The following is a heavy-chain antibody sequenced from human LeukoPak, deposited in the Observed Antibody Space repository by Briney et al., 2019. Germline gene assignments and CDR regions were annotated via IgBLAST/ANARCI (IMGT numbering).Heavy chain of an antibody. CDR3: ARDARHKYCSSASCYRGWFDP. V-gene: IGHV1-69*13. Sequence: SVKVSCKASRGTFSSYAISRVRQAPGQGLEWMGGIIPMFGTANYAQKFQGRVTITADESTSTAYMELSSLRSEDTAVYYCARDARHKYCSSASCYRGWFDPWGQGTLVTVSS. J-gene: IGHJ5*02. D-gene: IGHD2-2*01. CDR1: RGTFSSYA. CDR2: IIPMFGTA.